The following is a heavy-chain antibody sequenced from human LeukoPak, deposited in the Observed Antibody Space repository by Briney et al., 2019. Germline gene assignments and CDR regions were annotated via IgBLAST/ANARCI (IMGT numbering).Heavy chain of an antibody. V-gene: IGHV3-9*01. D-gene: IGHD3-10*01. Sequence: PGRPLRLSCAASGFTFDDYAMHWVRQAPGKGLEWVSGISWNSGSIGYADSVKGRFTISRDNAKNSLYLQMNSLRAEDTALYYCAKGKGLSYYGSGSLSRGGMDVWGQGTTVTVSS. CDR2: ISWNSGSI. J-gene: IGHJ6*02. CDR1: GFTFDDYA. CDR3: AKGKGLSYYGSGSLSRGGMDV.